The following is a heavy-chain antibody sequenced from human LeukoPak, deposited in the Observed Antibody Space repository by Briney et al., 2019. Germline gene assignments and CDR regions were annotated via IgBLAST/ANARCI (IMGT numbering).Heavy chain of an antibody. J-gene: IGHJ4*02. CDR3: ARGPPYDSSGYYFDY. V-gene: IGHV3-53*01. D-gene: IGHD3-22*01. Sequence: GGSLRLSCAASGFTFSNYAMTWVRQAPGKGLEWVSIIYSGGGTYYADSVKGRFTISRDNSKNTLYLQMNSLRAEDTAVYYCARGPPYDSSGYYFDYWGQGTLVTVSS. CDR1: GFTFSNYA. CDR2: IYSGGGT.